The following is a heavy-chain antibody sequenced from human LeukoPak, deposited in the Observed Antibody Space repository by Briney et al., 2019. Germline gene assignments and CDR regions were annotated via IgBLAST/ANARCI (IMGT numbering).Heavy chain of an antibody. CDR1: GLTFSSYG. Sequence: PGRSLRLSCAASGLTFSSYGMHWVRQAPGKGLEWVAVISYDGSNKYYADSVKGRFTISRDNSKNTLYLQMNSLRAEDTAVYYCAKDTYSGYSFDYWGQGTLVTVSS. J-gene: IGHJ4*02. V-gene: IGHV3-30*18. CDR3: AKDTYSGYSFDY. CDR2: ISYDGSNK. D-gene: IGHD5-18*01.